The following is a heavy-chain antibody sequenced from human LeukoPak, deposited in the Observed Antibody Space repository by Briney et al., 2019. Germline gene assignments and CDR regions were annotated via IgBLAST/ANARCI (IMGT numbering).Heavy chain of an antibody. D-gene: IGHD3-16*01. CDR3: ASGYEMIDAFDI. J-gene: IGHJ3*02. Sequence: ASVKVSCKASGGTFSSYAISWVRQATGQGLEWMGWMNPNSGNTGYAQKFQGRVTMTRNTSISTAYMELSSLRSEDTAVYYCASGYEMIDAFDIWGQGTMVTVSS. CDR2: MNPNSGNT. CDR1: GGTFSSYA. V-gene: IGHV1-8*02.